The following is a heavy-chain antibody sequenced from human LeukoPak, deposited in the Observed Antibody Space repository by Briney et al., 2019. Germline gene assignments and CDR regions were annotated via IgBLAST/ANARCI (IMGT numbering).Heavy chain of an antibody. Sequence: SVKVSCKASGGTFISYAISWVRQAPGQGLEWMGGIIPIFGTANYAQKFQGRVTITADESTSTAYMELSSLRSEDTAVYYCARDPRGPPYNWFDPWGQGTLVTVSS. D-gene: IGHD3-10*01. J-gene: IGHJ5*02. CDR3: ARDPRGPPYNWFDP. CDR2: IIPIFGTA. CDR1: GGTFISYA. V-gene: IGHV1-69*13.